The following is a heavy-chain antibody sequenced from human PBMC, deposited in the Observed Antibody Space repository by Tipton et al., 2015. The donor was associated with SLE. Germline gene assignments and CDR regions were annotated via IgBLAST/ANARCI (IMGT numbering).Heavy chain of an antibody. CDR1: GYSISSGYY. Sequence: TLSLTCAVSGYSISSGYYWGWIRQPPGKGLEWIGEINHSGSTNYNPSLKSRVTISVDTSKNQFSLKLSSVTAADTAVYYCARDHPIMTTVTSWGQGTLVTVSS. CDR3: ARDHPIMTTVTS. CDR2: INHSGST. J-gene: IGHJ4*02. V-gene: IGHV4-38-2*02. D-gene: IGHD4-17*01.